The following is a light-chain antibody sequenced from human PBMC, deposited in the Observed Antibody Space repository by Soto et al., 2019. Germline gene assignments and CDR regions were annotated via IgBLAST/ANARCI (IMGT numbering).Light chain of an antibody. CDR1: SSDVGSYNR. J-gene: IGLJ1*01. V-gene: IGLV2-18*02. Sequence: QSALTQPPSVSGSPGQSVTISCTGTSSDVGSYNRVSWYRQPPGTAPKLIIYEVFNRPSGVPDRFSGSKSGNTASLTISGLQAEDEADYYCNSYTSSNTYVFGTGTKLTVL. CDR3: NSYTSSNTYV. CDR2: EVF.